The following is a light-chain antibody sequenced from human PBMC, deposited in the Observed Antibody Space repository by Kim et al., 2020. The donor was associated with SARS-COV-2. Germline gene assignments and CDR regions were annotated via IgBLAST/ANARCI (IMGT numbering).Light chain of an antibody. J-gene: IGLJ2*01. Sequence: KTVTIPSPHSGGIISSTYVQCHQQHPGSAPTTVIYEDNQRPSGVPDRFSGSIDSSSNSASLTISGLKTEDEADYYCQSYDSSNHVVFGGGTQLTVL. CDR3: QSYDSSNHVV. CDR1: GGIISSTY. V-gene: IGLV6-57*03. CDR2: EDN.